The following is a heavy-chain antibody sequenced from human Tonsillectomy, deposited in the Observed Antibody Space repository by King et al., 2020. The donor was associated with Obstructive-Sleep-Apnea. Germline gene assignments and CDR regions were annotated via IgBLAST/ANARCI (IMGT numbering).Heavy chain of an antibody. CDR1: GYTLKSYT. Sequence: QLVQSGAEAKKPGASVKVSCKASGYTLKSYTMHWVRQAPGQRLEWMGWINGDTGKTKYSQTLQGRLTITRDTSANTAYMDLGRLRSEETALYYCARGEDDSGKYYGLDFWGQGSLVTVSS. V-gene: IGHV1-3*01. CDR3: ARGEDDSGKYYGLDF. CDR2: INGDTGKT. J-gene: IGHJ4*02. D-gene: IGHD1-26*01.